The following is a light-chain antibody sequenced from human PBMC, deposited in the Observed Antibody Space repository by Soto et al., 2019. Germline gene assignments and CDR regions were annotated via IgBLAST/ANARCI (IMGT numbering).Light chain of an antibody. V-gene: IGKV1-27*01. Sequence: IQMTQSPSSLSASVGDRVTITCRASQDISDYLAWYQQKPGQVPKLLISATSTLQSGVPSRFRGSASGTDFTLTITGLQPDDSATYYCQQSYSIPVTFGQGTKVDI. CDR3: QQSYSIPVT. J-gene: IGKJ2*01. CDR2: ATS. CDR1: QDISDY.